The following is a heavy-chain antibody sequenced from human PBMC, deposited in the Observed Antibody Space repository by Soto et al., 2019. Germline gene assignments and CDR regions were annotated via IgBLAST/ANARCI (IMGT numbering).Heavy chain of an antibody. CDR1: GFTFSSYA. J-gene: IGHJ6*02. CDR3: ARDLSHFGTMVRGVPQDYGMDV. D-gene: IGHD3-10*01. CDR2: ISYDGSNK. Sequence: GGSLRLSCAASGFTFSSYAMHWVRQAPGKGLEWVAVISYDGSNKYYADSVKGRFTISRDNSKNTLYLQMNSLRAEDTAVYYCARDLSHFGTMVRGVPQDYGMDVWGQGTTVTVSS. V-gene: IGHV3-30-3*01.